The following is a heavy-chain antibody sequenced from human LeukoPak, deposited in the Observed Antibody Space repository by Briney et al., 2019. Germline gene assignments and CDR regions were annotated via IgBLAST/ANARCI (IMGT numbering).Heavy chain of an antibody. Sequence: GGSLRLSCAASGFTFSSHGMHWVRQAPGKGLEWVESIWYDGSNTSHADSVKGRFTISRDNPKNTLYLQMNSLRAEDTAVYYCARGEQYSYHSSGPKSSDALGIWGQGTMVTVSS. J-gene: IGHJ3*02. CDR2: IWYDGSNT. CDR1: GFTFSSHG. D-gene: IGHD3-22*01. V-gene: IGHV3-33*01. CDR3: ARGEQYSYHSSGPKSSDALGI.